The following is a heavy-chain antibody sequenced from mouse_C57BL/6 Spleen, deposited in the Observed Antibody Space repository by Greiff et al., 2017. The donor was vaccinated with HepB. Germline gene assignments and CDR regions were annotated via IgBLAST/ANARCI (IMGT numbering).Heavy chain of an antibody. Sequence: EVKLEESGPGLVKPSQSLSLTCSVTGYSITSGYYWNWIRQFPGNKLEWMGYISYDGSNNYNPSLKNRISITRDTSKNQFFLKLNSVTTEDTATYYCARDRGKNVDYWGQGTTLTVSS. J-gene: IGHJ2*01. CDR3: ARDRGKNVDY. CDR2: ISYDGSN. CDR1: GYSITSGYY. V-gene: IGHV3-6*01. D-gene: IGHD3-3*01.